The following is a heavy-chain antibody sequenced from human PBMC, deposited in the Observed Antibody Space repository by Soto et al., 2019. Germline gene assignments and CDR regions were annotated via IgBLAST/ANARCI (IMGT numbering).Heavy chain of an antibody. Sequence: QVQLQESGPGLVKPSETLSLTCTVSGGSISSYLWSWIRQPPGKGLEWIGYIYYSGSTNYNPSLKSRVTISEDTSKNQFSLELTSVTAADTAVYFCARGHPFDYWGQGTLVSVSS. CDR3: ARGHPFDY. CDR2: IYYSGST. V-gene: IGHV4-59*01. CDR1: GGSISSYL. J-gene: IGHJ4*02.